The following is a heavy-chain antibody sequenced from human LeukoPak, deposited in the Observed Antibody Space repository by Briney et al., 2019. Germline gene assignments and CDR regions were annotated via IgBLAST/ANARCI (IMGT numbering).Heavy chain of an antibody. Sequence: GESLKLSCKGSGYRFTSYWIGWVSQMPGKGLEWMGPIYPGDSNTRYSPSFQGNVPFSADKSIGTAYRQWSSLKASDSAMYYCARHTGGSASSNFDYWGQGTLVTVS. D-gene: IGHD3-10*01. V-gene: IGHV5-51*01. CDR2: IYPGDSNT. J-gene: IGHJ4*02. CDR3: ARHTGGSASSNFDY. CDR1: GYRFTSYW.